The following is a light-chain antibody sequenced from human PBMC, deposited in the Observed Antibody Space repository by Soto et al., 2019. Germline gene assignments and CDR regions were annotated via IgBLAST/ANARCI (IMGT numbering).Light chain of an antibody. CDR2: EGS. CDR3: CSYAGSSTFSYV. CDR1: SSDVGSYNL. Sequence: QSARTQPASVSGSPGQSITISCTVTSSDVGSYNLVSWYQQHPGKAPKLMIYEGSKRPSGVSNRFSGSKSGNTASLTISGLQAEDEADYYCCSYAGSSTFSYVFGTGTKVTVL. V-gene: IGLV2-23*03. J-gene: IGLJ1*01.